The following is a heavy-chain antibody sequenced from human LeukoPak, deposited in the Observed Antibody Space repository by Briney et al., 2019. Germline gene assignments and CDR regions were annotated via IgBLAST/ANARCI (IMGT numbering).Heavy chain of an antibody. CDR2: IYYSGST. Sequence: PSETLSLTCTVSGGSISSSSYYWGWIRQPPGKGLEWIGSIYYSGSTYYNPSLKSRVTISVDTSKNQFSPKLSSVTAADTAVYYCARDLPLERWLQRGTFDPWGQGTLVTVSS. CDR1: GGSISSSSYY. D-gene: IGHD5-24*01. V-gene: IGHV4-39*07. CDR3: ARDLPLERWLQRGTFDP. J-gene: IGHJ5*02.